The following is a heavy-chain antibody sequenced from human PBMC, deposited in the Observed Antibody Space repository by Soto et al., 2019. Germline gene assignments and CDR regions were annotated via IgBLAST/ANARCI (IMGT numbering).Heavy chain of an antibody. CDR1: GFTFSSYG. Sequence: PGGSLRLSCAASGFTFSSYGMHWVRQAPGKGLEWVAVISYDGSNKYYADSVKGRFTISRDNSKNTLYLQMNSLRAEDTAVYYCAKEQVVDIVATPNFDYWGQGTLVTVSS. J-gene: IGHJ4*02. CDR2: ISYDGSNK. V-gene: IGHV3-30*18. CDR3: AKEQVVDIVATPNFDY. D-gene: IGHD5-12*01.